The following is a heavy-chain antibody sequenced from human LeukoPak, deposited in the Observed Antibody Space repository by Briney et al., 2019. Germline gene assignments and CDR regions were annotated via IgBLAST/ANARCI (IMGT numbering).Heavy chain of an antibody. D-gene: IGHD4-23*01. CDR3: AREQYGGKDY. CDR1: GFTFSSYW. Sequence: PGRSLRLSCAASGFTFSSYWMSWVRQSPGKGLEWVANIKEDGSEKYYVDSVKGRFTISRDNAKNSVYLQMNSLRAEDTAVYYCAREQYGGKDYWGQGNLVTVSS. V-gene: IGHV3-7*05. CDR2: IKEDGSEK. J-gene: IGHJ4*02.